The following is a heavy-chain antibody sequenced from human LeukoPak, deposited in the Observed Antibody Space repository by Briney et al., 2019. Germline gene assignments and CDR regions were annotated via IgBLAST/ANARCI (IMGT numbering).Heavy chain of an antibody. J-gene: IGHJ5*02. CDR3: ARRRIAAAGMAFDP. D-gene: IGHD6-13*01. CDR1: GFTFSSYA. V-gene: IGHV3-23*01. CDR2: ISGSGGST. Sequence: GGSLRLSCAASGFTFSSYAMSWVRQAPGKGLEWVSAISGSGGSTYYADSVKGRFTISRDNSKNTLYLQMNSLRTEDTAVNYCARRRIAAAGMAFDPWGQGTLVTVSS.